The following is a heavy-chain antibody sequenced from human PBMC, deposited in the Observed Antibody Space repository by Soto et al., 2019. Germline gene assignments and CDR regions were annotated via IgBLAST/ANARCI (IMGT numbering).Heavy chain of an antibody. Sequence: GGSLRLSCAASGFTFSSYAMSWVRQAPGKGLEWVSAISGSGGSTYYADSVKGRFTISRDNSKNTLYLQMNSLRAEDTAVYYCAKDLGDCSSTSCYNDYWGQGTLVTVSS. CDR2: ISGSGGST. CDR3: AKDLGDCSSTSCYNDY. D-gene: IGHD2-2*02. V-gene: IGHV3-23*01. J-gene: IGHJ4*02. CDR1: GFTFSSYA.